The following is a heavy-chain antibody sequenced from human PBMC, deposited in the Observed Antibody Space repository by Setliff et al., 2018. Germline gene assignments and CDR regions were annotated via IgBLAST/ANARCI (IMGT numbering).Heavy chain of an antibody. Sequence: PSETLSLTCTVSGGSISSGGYYWSWIRQHPGKGLEWIGYIYYSGSTYYNPSPKSRVTISVDTSKNQFSLKLSSVTAADTAVYYCARDNNPGYRGYWGRFDYWGQGTLVTVSS. CDR2: IYYSGST. J-gene: IGHJ4*02. CDR3: ARDNNPGYRGYWGRFDY. CDR1: GGSISSGGYY. V-gene: IGHV4-31*03. D-gene: IGHD3-16*02.